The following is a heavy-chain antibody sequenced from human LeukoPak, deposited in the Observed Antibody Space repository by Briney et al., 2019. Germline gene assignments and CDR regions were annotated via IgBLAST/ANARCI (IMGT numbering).Heavy chain of an antibody. V-gene: IGHV4-59*01. D-gene: IGHD7-27*01. CDR1: GGSISSYY. Sequence: SETLSLTCTVSGGSISSYYWSWIRQPAGKGLEWIGYIYYSGSTNYNPSLKSRVTISVDTSKNQFSLKLSSATAADTAVYYCARFLGTGPEDVDWFDPWGQGTLVTVSS. CDR3: ARFLGTGPEDVDWFDP. CDR2: IYYSGST. J-gene: IGHJ5*02.